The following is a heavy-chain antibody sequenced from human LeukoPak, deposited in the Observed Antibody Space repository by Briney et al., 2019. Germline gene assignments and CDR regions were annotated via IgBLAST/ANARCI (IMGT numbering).Heavy chain of an antibody. V-gene: IGHV3-66*01. Sequence: GGSLRLSCAASGFTLSSNYMSWVPQAPGEGLEWVSVFYSGDTTYYAGSVKGRFTISRANSKNTLYLQMNSLRAEDTAVYYCASGYGYYFDYWGQGTLVTVSS. CDR1: GFTLSSNY. J-gene: IGHJ4*02. CDR3: ASGYGYYFDY. CDR2: FYSGDTT. D-gene: IGHD3-22*01.